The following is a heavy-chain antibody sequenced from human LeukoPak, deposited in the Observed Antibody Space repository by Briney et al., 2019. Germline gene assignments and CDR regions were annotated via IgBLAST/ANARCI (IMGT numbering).Heavy chain of an antibody. Sequence: PGGSLRLSCVASGFTFNNYAMSWVRQAPGKGLEWVSAIIDDGGSTYYADSVKGRFTISRDNSKNTLYLQINSLRAEDTAVYYCARACSGGSCYFSAFDIWGQGTMVTVSS. CDR3: ARACSGGSCYFSAFDI. D-gene: IGHD2-15*01. CDR1: GFTFNNYA. CDR2: IIDDGGST. V-gene: IGHV3-23*01. J-gene: IGHJ3*02.